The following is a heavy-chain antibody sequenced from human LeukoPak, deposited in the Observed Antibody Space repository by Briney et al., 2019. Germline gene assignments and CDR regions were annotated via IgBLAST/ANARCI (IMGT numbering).Heavy chain of an antibody. D-gene: IGHD3-3*01. J-gene: IGHJ4*02. V-gene: IGHV4-61*02. CDR3: ASNSYYDFWSGTLDY. CDR2: IYTSGST. CDR1: GGSISSGSYY. Sequence: SETLSLTCTVSGGSISSGSYYWSWIRQPAGKGLEWIGRIYTSGSTNYNPSLKSRVTISVDTSKNQFSLKLSSVTAADTAVYYCASNSYYDFWSGTLDYWGQGTLVTVSS.